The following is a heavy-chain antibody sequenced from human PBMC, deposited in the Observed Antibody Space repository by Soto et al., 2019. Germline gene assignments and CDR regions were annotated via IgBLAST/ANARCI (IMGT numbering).Heavy chain of an antibody. CDR2: IIPIFGTA. CDR3: AREDPPGQRAYYYGMDV. Sequence: GASVKVSCKASGGTFSSYAISWVRQAPGQGLGWMGGIIPIFGTANYAQKFQGRVTITADESTSTAYMELSSLRSEDTAVYYCAREDPPGQRAYYYGMDVWGQGTTVTVSS. J-gene: IGHJ6*02. CDR1: GGTFSSYA. V-gene: IGHV1-69*13.